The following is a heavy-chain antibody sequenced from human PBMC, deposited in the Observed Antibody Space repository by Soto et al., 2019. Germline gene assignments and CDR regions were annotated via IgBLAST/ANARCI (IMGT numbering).Heavy chain of an antibody. V-gene: IGHV1-58*02. CDR2: IVVGSGNT. J-gene: IGHJ4*02. D-gene: IGHD2-2*01. Sequence: GASVKVSCKASGFTFTSSAMQWVRQARGQRLEWIGWIVVGSGNTNYAQKFQERVTITRDMSTSTAYMELSSLRSEDTAVYYCAARSYCSSTSCYEGFVDYWGQGTLVTVSS. CDR3: AARSYCSSTSCYEGFVDY. CDR1: GFTFTSSA.